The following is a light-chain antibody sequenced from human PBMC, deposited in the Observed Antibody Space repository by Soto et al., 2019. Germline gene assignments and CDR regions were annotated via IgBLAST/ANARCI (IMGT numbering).Light chain of an antibody. Sequence: QSVLTQPPSVSGAPGQRVTISCTGSSSNIGAGYDVHWYQQLPGTAPKLLIYGNSNRPSGVPDRFSASKSGTSASLAITGLQAEDEADYYCQSYGSNLQEIFGGGTKLTVL. V-gene: IGLV1-40*01. J-gene: IGLJ2*01. CDR2: GNS. CDR3: QSYGSNLQEI. CDR1: SSNIGAGYD.